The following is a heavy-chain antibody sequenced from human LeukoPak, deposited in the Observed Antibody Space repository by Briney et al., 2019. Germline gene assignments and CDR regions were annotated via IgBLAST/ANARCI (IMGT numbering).Heavy chain of an antibody. D-gene: IGHD7-27*01. Sequence: PSQTLSLTCTVSGGSISSGGYYWSWIRQHPGKGLEWIGYIYYSGSTYYNPSLKSRVTISVDTSKNQFSLKLSSVTAADTAVYYCARGQKQSHPGARFDYWGQGTLVTVSS. CDR3: ARGQKQSHPGARFDY. V-gene: IGHV4-31*03. CDR2: IYYSGST. J-gene: IGHJ4*02. CDR1: GGSISSGGYY.